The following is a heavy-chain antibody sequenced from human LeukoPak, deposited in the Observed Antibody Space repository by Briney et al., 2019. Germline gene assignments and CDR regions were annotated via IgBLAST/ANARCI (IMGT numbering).Heavy chain of an antibody. D-gene: IGHD1-26*01. Sequence: GGSLRLSCVASGFTYSSYWMHWVRQAPGKGLVWVSRIDSDGSSTSYADSVKGRFTISRDNAKNTLYLQMNSLRAEDTAVYYCARQYSGSPGDWGQGTLVTVSS. CDR2: IDSDGSST. J-gene: IGHJ4*02. CDR3: ARQYSGSPGD. V-gene: IGHV3-74*01. CDR1: GFTYSSYW.